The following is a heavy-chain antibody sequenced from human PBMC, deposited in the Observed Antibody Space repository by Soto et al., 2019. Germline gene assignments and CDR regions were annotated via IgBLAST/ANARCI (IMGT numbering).Heavy chain of an antibody. J-gene: IGHJ4*02. CDR2: INPSGGST. CDR1: GYTFTSYY. V-gene: IGHV1-46*03. CDR3: ARVRVSGYDLDY. D-gene: IGHD5-12*01. Sequence: QVQLVQSGAEVKKPGASVKGSCKASGYTFTSYYMHWVRQAPGQGLEWMGIINPSGGSTSYAQKFQGRVTMNRDTSTSTVYIELISLRSEDTAVYYCARVRVSGYDLDYWGQGPLVTVAS.